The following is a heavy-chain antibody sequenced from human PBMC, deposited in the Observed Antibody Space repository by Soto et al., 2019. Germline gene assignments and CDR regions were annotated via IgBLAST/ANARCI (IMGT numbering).Heavy chain of an antibody. CDR1: GYTFTGYY. V-gene: IGHV1-2*02. D-gene: IGHD5-18*01. CDR3: ASANADTAMFTNPGAYYGMDV. CDR2: INPNSGGT. Sequence: QVQLVQSGAEVKKPGASVKVSCKASGYTFTGYYMHWVGQAPGQGLEWMGWINPNSGGTNYAQKFQGRVTMTRDTSISTAYMELSRLRSDDTAVYYCASANADTAMFTNPGAYYGMDVWGQGTTVTVSS. J-gene: IGHJ6*02.